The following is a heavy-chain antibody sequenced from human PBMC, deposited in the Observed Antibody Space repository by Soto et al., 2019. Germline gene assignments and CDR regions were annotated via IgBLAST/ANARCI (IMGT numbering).Heavy chain of an antibody. J-gene: IGHJ6*02. V-gene: IGHV1-3*01. D-gene: IGHD3-16*02. CDR3: ARDRYDYVWGSYRWEYYYYGMDV. Sequence: ASVKVSCKASGYTFTSYAMHWVRQAPGQRLEWMGWINAGNGNTKYSQKFQGRVTITRDTSASTAYMELSSLRSEDTAVYYCARDRYDYVWGSYRWEYYYYGMDVWGQGTTVTVSS. CDR1: GYTFTSYA. CDR2: INAGNGNT.